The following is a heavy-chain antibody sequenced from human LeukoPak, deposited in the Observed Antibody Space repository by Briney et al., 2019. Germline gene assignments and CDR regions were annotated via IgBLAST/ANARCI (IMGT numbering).Heavy chain of an antibody. CDR1: GYTFTSYD. CDR2: INPNSGNT. CDR3: ASGGEVVPAALDY. J-gene: IGHJ4*02. D-gene: IGHD2-2*01. V-gene: IGHV1-8*01. Sequence: GASVKVSCKASGYTFTSYDINWVRQATGQGLEFMGWINPNSGNTGYAQKFHGRVTMTRNTSINTAYMELSSLRSEDTAVYYCASGGEVVPAALDYRGQGTLVTVSS.